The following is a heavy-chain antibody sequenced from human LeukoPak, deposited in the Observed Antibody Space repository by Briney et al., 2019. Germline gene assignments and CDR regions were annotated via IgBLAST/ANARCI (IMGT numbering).Heavy chain of an antibody. J-gene: IGHJ4*02. D-gene: IGHD3-22*01. CDR1: GGSISSGSYY. CDR2: IYTSGST. Sequence: SETLSLTCTVSGGSISSGSYYWSWIRQPAGKGLEWIGRIYTSGSTNYNPSLKSRVTISLDTSENHFSLKLSSVTAADTAVYYCARVTTGGYYNYWGQGTLSPSPQ. V-gene: IGHV4-61*02. CDR3: ARVTTGGYYNY.